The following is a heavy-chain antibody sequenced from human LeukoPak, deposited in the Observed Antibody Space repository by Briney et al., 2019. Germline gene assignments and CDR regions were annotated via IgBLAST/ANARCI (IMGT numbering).Heavy chain of an antibody. CDR2: IYYSGST. J-gene: IGHJ4*02. CDR3: ARDQRITMVRGVTDGDY. CDR1: GGSISSSSYC. D-gene: IGHD3-10*01. V-gene: IGHV4-39*07. Sequence: SETLSLTCTVSGGSISSSSYCWGWIRQPPGKGLEWIGSIYYSGSTYYNPSLKSRVTISVDTSKNQFSLKLSSVTAADTAVYYCARDQRITMVRGVTDGDYWGQGTLVTVSS.